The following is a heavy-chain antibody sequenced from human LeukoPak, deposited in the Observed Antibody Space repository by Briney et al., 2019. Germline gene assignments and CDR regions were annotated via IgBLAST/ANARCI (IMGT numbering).Heavy chain of an antibody. CDR3: AREGFLPRGYFDY. CDR2: ISGSGGST. J-gene: IGHJ4*02. V-gene: IGHV3-23*01. Sequence: GGSLRLSCAASGFTFSSYAMSWVRQAPGKGLEWVSAISGSGGSTYYADSVKGRFTISRDNAKNSLYLQMNSLRAEDTAVYYCAREGFLPRGYFDYWGQGTLVTVSS. CDR1: GFTFSSYA.